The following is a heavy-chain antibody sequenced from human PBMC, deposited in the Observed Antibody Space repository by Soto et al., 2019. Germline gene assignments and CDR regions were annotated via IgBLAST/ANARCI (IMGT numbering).Heavy chain of an antibody. Sequence: PSETLSLTCAVSGGSISSSNWWSGVRQPPGKGLEWIGEIYHSGSTNYNPSLKSRVTIPVDKSTNQFSLRLSSVTAADTAVYYCARAGDYVWGRYRTVDYWGQGTLVTVSS. CDR2: IYHSGST. D-gene: IGHD3-16*02. V-gene: IGHV4-4*02. CDR3: ARAGDYVWGRYRTVDY. CDR1: GGSISSSNW. J-gene: IGHJ4*02.